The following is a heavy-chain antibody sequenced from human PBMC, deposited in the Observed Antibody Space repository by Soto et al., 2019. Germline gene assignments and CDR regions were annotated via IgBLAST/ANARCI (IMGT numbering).Heavy chain of an antibody. D-gene: IGHD3-22*01. Sequence: ASVKVSCKASGYTFTSYAMHWVRHAPGQRLEWMGWINAGNGNTKYSQKFQGRVTITRDTSASTAYMELSSLRSEDTAVYYCARDPYYYDSSGYYHMLDYWGQGTLVTVSS. CDR2: INAGNGNT. V-gene: IGHV1-3*01. CDR1: GYTFTSYA. J-gene: IGHJ4*02. CDR3: ARDPYYYDSSGYYHMLDY.